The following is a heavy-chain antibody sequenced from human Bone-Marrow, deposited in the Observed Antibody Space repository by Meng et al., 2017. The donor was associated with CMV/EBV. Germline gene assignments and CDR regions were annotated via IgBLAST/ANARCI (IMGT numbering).Heavy chain of an antibody. Sequence: ASVKVSCKASGYTFTGYYMHWVRQAPGQGLEWMGWINPNSGGTNYAQKFQGRVTMTRNTSISTAYMELSSLRSEDTAVYYCASKTNYDFWSGYYNAYYGMDVWGQGTTVTVSS. CDR3: ASKTNYDFWSGYYNAYYGMDV. V-gene: IGHV1-2*02. CDR2: INPNSGGT. D-gene: IGHD3-3*01. CDR1: GYTFTGYY. J-gene: IGHJ6*02.